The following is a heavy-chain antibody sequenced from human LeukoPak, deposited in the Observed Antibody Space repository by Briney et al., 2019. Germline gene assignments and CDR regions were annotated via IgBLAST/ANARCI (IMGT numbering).Heavy chain of an antibody. V-gene: IGHV3-33*01. J-gene: IGHJ2*01. Sequence: SGRSLRLSCAASGFTFSSYGMHWVRQAPGKGLEWVAVIWYDGSNKYYADSVKGRFTISRDNSKNTLYLQMNSLRAEDTAVYYCARDHGGYLIYWYFDLWGRGTLVTVSS. CDR3: ARDHGGYLIYWYFDL. D-gene: IGHD3-22*01. CDR1: GFTFSSYG. CDR2: IWYDGSNK.